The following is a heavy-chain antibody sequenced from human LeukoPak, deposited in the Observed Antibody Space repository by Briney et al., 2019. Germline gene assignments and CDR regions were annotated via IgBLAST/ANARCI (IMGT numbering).Heavy chain of an antibody. J-gene: IGHJ4*02. D-gene: IGHD2-8*02. V-gene: IGHV3-23*01. CDR3: ARRLLSGGVTDVFDY. CDR2: ITPSCDST. CDR1: GFTFSSHS. Sequence: GGSVRLSCAASGFTFSSHSMSWVRQAPGEGLEWGSAITPSCDSTTYPDSVKGRFTISRDNSKNMLYLKMNSLTAEDTAIYYCARRLLSGGVTDVFDYWGRGSLVTVYS.